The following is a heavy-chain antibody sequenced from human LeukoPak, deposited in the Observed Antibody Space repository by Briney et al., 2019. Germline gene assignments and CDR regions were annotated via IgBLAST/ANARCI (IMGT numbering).Heavy chain of an antibody. CDR1: GGSLRGYY. Sequence: PSETLSLTCDVYGGSLRGYYWSWIRQPPGKGLEWIGNIFYSGSTYYSPSLKSRVTISVDTSKNQFSLKLSSVTAADTAVYYCASRIWFGELRAFDYWGQGTLVTVSS. V-gene: IGHV4-34*12. D-gene: IGHD3-10*01. CDR3: ASRIWFGELRAFDY. J-gene: IGHJ4*02. CDR2: IFYSGST.